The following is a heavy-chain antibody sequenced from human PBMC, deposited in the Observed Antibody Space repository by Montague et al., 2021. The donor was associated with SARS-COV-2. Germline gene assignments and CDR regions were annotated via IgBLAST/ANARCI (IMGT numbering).Heavy chain of an antibody. CDR1: GGSFSGYY. D-gene: IGHD6-19*01. Sequence: SETLSLTCAVYGGSFSGYYWSWIRQPPGKGLEWIGEINHSGSTNYNPSLKSRVTISVDTSKNQFSLKLSSVTTADTAVYYCARGQGSSPRLNIAVALGGYYYYGMDVWGQGTTVTVSS. CDR2: INHSGST. J-gene: IGHJ6*02. CDR3: ARGQGSSPRLNIAVALGGYYYYGMDV. V-gene: IGHV4-34*01.